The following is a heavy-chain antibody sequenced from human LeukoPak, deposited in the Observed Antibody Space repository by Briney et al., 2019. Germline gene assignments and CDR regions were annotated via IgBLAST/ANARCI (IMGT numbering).Heavy chain of an antibody. CDR2: INYSGRT. J-gene: IGHJ5*02. CDR1: GDSISSSDYY. V-gene: IGHV4-39*01. CDR3: ARRRKDLNWFDP. Sequence: PSETLSLTCIVSGDSISSSDYYWGWIRQPPGEGLEGIALINYSGRTFYNPSLRSRVTISVDMSRNQFSLRLTSVTATDTAVYYCARRRKDLNWFDPWGQGTLVIVSS.